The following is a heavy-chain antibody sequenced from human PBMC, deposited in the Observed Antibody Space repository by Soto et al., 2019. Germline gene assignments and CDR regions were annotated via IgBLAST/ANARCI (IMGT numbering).Heavy chain of an antibody. CDR2: ISYDGSNK. CDR3: ARDAGGFMPVDY. D-gene: IGHD2-2*01. V-gene: IGHV3-30-3*01. CDR1: GFTFSSYA. Sequence: QVQLVESGGGVVQPGRSLRLSCAASGFTFSSYAMHWVRQAPGKGLEWVAVISYDGSNKYYADSVKGRFTISRDNSKNTLYLQINSLRVEDTAVYFCARDAGGFMPVDYWGQGTLVTVSS. J-gene: IGHJ4*02.